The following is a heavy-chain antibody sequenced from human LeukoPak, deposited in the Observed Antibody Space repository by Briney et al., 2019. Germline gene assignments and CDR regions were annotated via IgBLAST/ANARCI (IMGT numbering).Heavy chain of an antibody. V-gene: IGHV1-69*06. CDR3: ARGGVGKLERPRDVFDP. CDR1: GGTFSSYA. CDR2: IIPIFGTA. D-gene: IGHD1-1*01. J-gene: IGHJ5*02. Sequence: GASVTVSCKASGGTFSSYAISWVRQAPGQGLAWMGGIIPIFGTANYAQKFQGRVTITADKSTSTAYMELSSLRSEDTAVYYCARGGVGKLERPRDVFDPWGQGTLVTVSS.